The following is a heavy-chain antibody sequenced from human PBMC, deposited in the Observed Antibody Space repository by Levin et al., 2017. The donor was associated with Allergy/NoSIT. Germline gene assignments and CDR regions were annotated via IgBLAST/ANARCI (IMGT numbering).Heavy chain of an antibody. CDR1: GFTFSSYA. J-gene: IGHJ4*02. CDR3: ARDDGSSPNLDY. V-gene: IGHV3-30-3*01. CDR2: ISYDGSNK. Sequence: GGSLRLSCAASGFTFSSYAMHWVRQAPGKGLEWVAVISYDGSNKYYADSVKGRFTISRDNSKNTLYLQMNSLRAEDTAVYYCARDDGSSPNLDYWGQGTLVTVSS. D-gene: IGHD6-6*01.